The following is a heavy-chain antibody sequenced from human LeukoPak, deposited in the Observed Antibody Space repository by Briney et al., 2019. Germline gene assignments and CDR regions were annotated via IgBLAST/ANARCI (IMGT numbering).Heavy chain of an antibody. D-gene: IGHD3-22*01. J-gene: IGHJ4*02. Sequence: GGSLRLSCAVSGITLSNHGMSWVRQAPGKGLEWVAGISGSGGSTNYADSVKGRFTISRDNPKNTLFLQMNSLRAEDAAVYFCAKRGVVIRVILVGFHKEAYYFDSWGQGALVTVSS. CDR3: AKRGVVIRVILVGFHKEAYYFDS. CDR1: GITLSNHG. CDR2: ISGSGGST. V-gene: IGHV3-23*01.